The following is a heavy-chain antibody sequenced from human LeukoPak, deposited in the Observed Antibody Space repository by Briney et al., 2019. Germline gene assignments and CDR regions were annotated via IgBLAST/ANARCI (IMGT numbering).Heavy chain of an antibody. D-gene: IGHD3-22*01. J-gene: IGHJ4*02. CDR3: ARRGVVIRVILVGFHKEAYYFDS. CDR1: GITLSNYG. Sequence: GGSLRLSCAVSGITLSNYGMSWVRQAPGKGLEWVAGISGSGGWTTYADSVKGRFTISRDNPKNTLYLQMSSLRVEDTAVYFCARRGVVIRVILVGFHKEAYYFDSWGQGALVTVSS. CDR2: ISGSGGWT. V-gene: IGHV3-23*01.